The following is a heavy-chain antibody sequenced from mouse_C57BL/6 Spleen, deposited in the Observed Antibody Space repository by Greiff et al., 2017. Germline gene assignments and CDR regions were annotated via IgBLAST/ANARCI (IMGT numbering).Heavy chain of an antibody. CDR1: GYTFTSYW. D-gene: IGHD1-1*01. J-gene: IGHJ2*01. CDR3: AREGTTVVATGGYFDY. CDR2: IDPSDSYT. Sequence: QVQLQQPGAELVRPGTSVKLSCKASGYTFTSYWMHWVKQRPGQGLEWIGVIDPSDSYTNYNQKFKGKATLTVDTSSSTAYMQLSSLTSEDSAVYYCAREGTTVVATGGYFDYWGQGTTLTVSS. V-gene: IGHV1-59*01.